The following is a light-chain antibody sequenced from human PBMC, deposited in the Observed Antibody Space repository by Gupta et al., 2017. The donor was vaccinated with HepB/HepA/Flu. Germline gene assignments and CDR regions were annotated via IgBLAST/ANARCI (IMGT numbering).Light chain of an antibody. Sequence: DIQMTQSPSSLSASVGDRVTITCRASQSISSYLNWYQQKPGKVPKLLIYAASSLQSGVPSRFSGSGSGTDFTLTISRLQPEDFATYYCQHSYSTLPAFGGGTKVEIK. J-gene: IGKJ4*01. V-gene: IGKV1-39*01. CDR1: QSISSY. CDR3: QHSYSTLPA. CDR2: AAS.